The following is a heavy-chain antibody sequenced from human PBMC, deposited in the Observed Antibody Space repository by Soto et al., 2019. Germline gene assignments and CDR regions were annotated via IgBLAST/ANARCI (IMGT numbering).Heavy chain of an antibody. V-gene: IGHV1-2*02. D-gene: IGHD2-15*01. CDR3: AREGIEMAVDFDY. CDR1: GYTFTGYY. J-gene: IGHJ4*02. CDR2: INPNSGGT. Sequence: QVQLVQSGAEVKKPGASVKVSCKASGYTFTGYYMHWVRQAPGQGLEWMGWINPNSGGTNYAQKCQGRVTMTRDTSISTAYMELSRLRSDDTAVYYCAREGIEMAVDFDYWGQGTLVTVSS.